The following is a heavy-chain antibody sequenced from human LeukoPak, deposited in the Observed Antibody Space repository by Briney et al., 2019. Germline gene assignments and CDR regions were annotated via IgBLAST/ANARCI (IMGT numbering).Heavy chain of an antibody. J-gene: IGHJ4*02. Sequence: GGSLRLSCAASGFTFDGYAMHWVRQAPGKGLEWVSLISGDGGSTYYADSVKGRFTISRDNSKNSLYLQMNSLRTEDTALYYCAKDTAYYYDSSGYLDYWGQGTLVTVSS. CDR2: ISGDGGST. V-gene: IGHV3-43*02. CDR3: AKDTAYYYDSSGYLDY. D-gene: IGHD3-22*01. CDR1: GFTFDGYA.